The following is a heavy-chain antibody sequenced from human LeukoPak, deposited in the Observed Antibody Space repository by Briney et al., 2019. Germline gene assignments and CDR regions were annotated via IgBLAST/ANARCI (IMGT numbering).Heavy chain of an antibody. J-gene: IGHJ4*02. CDR3: ATAYCSGGSCTLWNY. V-gene: IGHV3-15*01. D-gene: IGHD2-15*01. CDR1: GSTFSNAW. CDR2: IKSKTDGGTT. Sequence: PGGSLRLSCAASGSTFSNAWVSWVRQAPGKGLEWVGRIKSKTDGGTTDYAAPVKGRFTISRDDSENTLYLQMNSLKTEDTAVYYCATAYCSGGSCTLWNYWGQGTLVTVS.